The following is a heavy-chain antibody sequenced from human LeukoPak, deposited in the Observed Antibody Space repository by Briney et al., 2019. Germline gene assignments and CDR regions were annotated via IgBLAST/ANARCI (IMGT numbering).Heavy chain of an antibody. CDR1: GGSFSGYY. Sequence: PSETLSLTCAVYGGSFSGYYWSWIRQPPGKGLEWIGEINHSGSTNYNPSLKSRVTISVDTSKNQFSLKLSSVTAADTAVYYCAREGNPAEYFQHWGQGTLVTVSS. CDR3: AREGNPAEYFQH. V-gene: IGHV4-34*01. D-gene: IGHD4-23*01. J-gene: IGHJ1*01. CDR2: INHSGST.